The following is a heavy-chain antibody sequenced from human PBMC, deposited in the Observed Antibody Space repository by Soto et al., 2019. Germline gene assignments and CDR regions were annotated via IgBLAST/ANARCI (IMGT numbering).Heavy chain of an antibody. CDR3: AENMITFGEVNDY. D-gene: IGHD3-16*01. J-gene: IGHJ4*02. Sequence: GGSLRLSCAASGFTFSSYAMSWARQAPGKGLEWVSSISGSGGSTYYADSVKGRFTISRDNSKNTLYLQMNSLRAEDTAIYYCAENMITFGEVNDYWGQGTLVTVSS. CDR1: GFTFSSYA. V-gene: IGHV3-23*01. CDR2: ISGSGGST.